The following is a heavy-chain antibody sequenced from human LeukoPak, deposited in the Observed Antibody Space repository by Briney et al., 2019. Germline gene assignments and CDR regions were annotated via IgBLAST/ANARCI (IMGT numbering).Heavy chain of an antibody. D-gene: IGHD3-22*01. J-gene: IGHJ4*02. CDR3: ARYDSSGYYYYFDC. CDR1: GFTVSSNY. Sequence: PGGSLRLSCAASGFTVSSNYMSWVRQAPGKGLEWVSVIYSGGSTYYADSVKGRFTISRDNSKNTLYLQMNSLRAEDTAVYYCARYDSSGYYYYFDCWGQGTLVTVSS. V-gene: IGHV3-53*01. CDR2: IYSGGST.